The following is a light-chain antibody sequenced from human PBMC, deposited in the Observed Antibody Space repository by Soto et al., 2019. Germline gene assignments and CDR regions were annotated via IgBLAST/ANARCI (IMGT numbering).Light chain of an antibody. J-gene: IGKJ1*01. V-gene: IGKV1-5*01. Sequence: DIQMTQSPSTLSASVGDRVTITCRASQSISSWLAWYQQKPGKAPNLLIYNASSLKSGVPSRFSGSGSGTEFTLTISSLQSDDFATYYCQHYNSHSWTFGQGTKVDIK. CDR2: NAS. CDR3: QHYNSHSWT. CDR1: QSISSW.